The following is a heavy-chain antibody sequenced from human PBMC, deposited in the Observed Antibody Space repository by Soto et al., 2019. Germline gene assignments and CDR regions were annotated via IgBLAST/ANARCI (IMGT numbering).Heavy chain of an antibody. V-gene: IGHV1-18*04. CDR2: VSPYNGDT. J-gene: IGHJ6*02. CDR1: GYTFTTYG. CDR3: AREVGHMDV. Sequence: QVQLVQSGAEVKKPGASVKVSCKAFGYTFTTYGINWVRQAPGQGLEWMGWVSPYNGDTTYAQKVQGRVTMTTNTSTRTAYLELGSLRSDDTAVYYCAREVGHMDVWGLGTTVTVSS.